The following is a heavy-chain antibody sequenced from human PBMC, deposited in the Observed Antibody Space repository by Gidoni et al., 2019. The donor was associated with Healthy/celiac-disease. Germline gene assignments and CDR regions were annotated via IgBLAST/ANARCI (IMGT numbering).Heavy chain of an antibody. CDR1: GFTFWSLA. J-gene: IGHJ5*02. CDR3: TRAGLYCGGDCYINWFDP. CDR2: IRSKAYGGTT. Sequence: EVQLVESGGGLVQPGRSLEPSCTASGFTFWSLALSWFRQAPGKGLEWVGLIRSKAYGGTTEYAASVKGRFTISRDDSKSIAYLQMNSLKTEDTAVYYCTRAGLYCGGDCYINWFDPWGQGTLVTVSS. V-gene: IGHV3-49*03. D-gene: IGHD2-21*02.